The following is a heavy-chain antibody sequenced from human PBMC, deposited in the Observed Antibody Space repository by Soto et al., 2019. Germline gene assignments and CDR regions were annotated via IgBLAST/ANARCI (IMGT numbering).Heavy chain of an antibody. J-gene: IGHJ4*02. V-gene: IGHV4-39*01. Sequence: KTSETLSLTCTVSGGSISSSSYYWGWIRQPPGKGLEWIGSIYYSGSTYYNPSLKSRVTISVDTSKNQFSLKLSSVTAADTAVYYCARPGDDYGHWGQGTLVTVSS. CDR1: GGSISSSSYY. CDR2: IYYSGST. CDR3: ARPGDDYGH. D-gene: IGHD4-17*01.